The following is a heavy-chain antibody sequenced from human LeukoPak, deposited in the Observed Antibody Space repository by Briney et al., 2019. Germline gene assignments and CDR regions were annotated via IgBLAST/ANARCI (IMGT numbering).Heavy chain of an antibody. CDR3: ANYDPITMVRGNNYYYMDV. CDR2: ISGSGGST. D-gene: IGHD3-10*01. Sequence: GGSLRLSCAASGFTFSSYGMSWVRQAPGKGLEWVSAISGSGGSTYYADSVKGRFTISRDNSKNTLYLQMNSLRAEDTAVYYCANYDPITMVRGNNYYYMDVWGKGTTVTISS. J-gene: IGHJ6*03. CDR1: GFTFSSYG. V-gene: IGHV3-23*01.